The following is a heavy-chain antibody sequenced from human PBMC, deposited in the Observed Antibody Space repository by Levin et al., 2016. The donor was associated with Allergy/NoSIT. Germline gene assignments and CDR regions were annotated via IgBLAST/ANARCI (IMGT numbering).Heavy chain of an antibody. CDR1: GWTYDTAAA. V-gene: IGHV3-23*01. Sequence: ETLSLTCAVSGWTYDTAAATSWIRQAPGKGPEWLVHISRVNGNTYYADSVKGRFTVSRDDSKNTLYLEMNTLRAEDTAVYYCAKAQEVGPPLGGTGANDFWGQGTVVTVSS. CDR3: AKAQEVGPPLGGTGANDF. D-gene: IGHD3-10*01. CDR2: ISRVNGNT. J-gene: IGHJ4*02.